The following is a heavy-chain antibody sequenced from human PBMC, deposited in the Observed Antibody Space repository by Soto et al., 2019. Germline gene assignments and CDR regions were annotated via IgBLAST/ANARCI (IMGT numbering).Heavy chain of an antibody. CDR2: IYYTGTT. D-gene: IGHD1-26*01. J-gene: IGHJ4*02. CDR1: GDSISGGGYY. CDR3: ARECGSYSSYYDY. Sequence: PSETLSLTCTVSGDSISGGGYYWSWIRQNPGKGLEWIGFIYYTGTTTYNPSLKSRVTISVDTSKNQFSLKLSSVTAADTAVYYCARECGSYSSYYDYWGQGTLVTVSS. V-gene: IGHV4-31*03.